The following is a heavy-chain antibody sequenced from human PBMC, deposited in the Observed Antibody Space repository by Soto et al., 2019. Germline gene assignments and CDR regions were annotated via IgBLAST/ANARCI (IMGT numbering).Heavy chain of an antibody. CDR2: TIPVFNTA. J-gene: IGHJ3*02. CDR1: GGTLSDHG. Sequence: QVQLEQSGAEVKKPGSSVKVSCKASGGTLSDHGVAWLRQAPGQGLEWMGGTIPVFNTAKYAQKFQGRVTVTADKFTNIACMELSSLRAEDTAFYFCARVVYGSGNYYTGPSAFNSWGQGTMVIVSS. CDR3: ARVVYGSGNYYTGPSAFNS. V-gene: IGHV1-69*06. D-gene: IGHD3-10*01.